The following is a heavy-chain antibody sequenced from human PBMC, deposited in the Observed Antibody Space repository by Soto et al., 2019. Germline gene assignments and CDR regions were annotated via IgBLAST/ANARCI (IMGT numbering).Heavy chain of an antibody. V-gene: IGHV1-46*03. CDR3: ARAKGMAAAGRDPFDS. J-gene: IGHJ4*02. CDR2: INPSSGST. CDR1: GYTFTSYY. D-gene: IGHD6-13*01. Sequence: QVQLVQSGAEVKKPGASVKVSCKASGYTFTSYYIHCVRQAPGQGLEWMGIINPSSGSTNYAQKFQGRLTMTRDTSTTTVYMELSRLTSEDTAVYYCARAKGMAAAGRDPFDSGGQGALVTVSS.